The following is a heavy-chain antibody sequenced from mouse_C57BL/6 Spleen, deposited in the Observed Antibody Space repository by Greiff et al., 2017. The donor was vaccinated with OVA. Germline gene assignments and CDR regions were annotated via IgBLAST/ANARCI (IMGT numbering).Heavy chain of an antibody. V-gene: IGHV1-50*01. CDR2: IDPSDSYT. CDR3: ARSSHYYCSSCGYFDV. D-gene: IGHD1-1*01. CDR1: GYTFTSYW. J-gene: IGHJ1*03. Sequence: QVHVKQPGAELVKPGASVKLSCKASGYTFTSYWMQWVKQRPGQGLEWIGEIDPSDSYTNYNQKFKGKATLTVDTSASTAYMQLSSLTSEDSAVYYCARSSHYYCSSCGYFDVWGTGTTVTVSS.